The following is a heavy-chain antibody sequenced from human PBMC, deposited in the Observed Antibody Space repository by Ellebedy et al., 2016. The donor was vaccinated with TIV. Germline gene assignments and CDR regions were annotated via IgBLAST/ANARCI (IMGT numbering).Heavy chain of an antibody. Sequence: GGSLRLXXAASGFTFSSYSMNWVRQAPGKGLEWVSSISSSSSYINYADSVKGRFTISRDNAKNSLYLQMNSLRAEDTAVYYCAREPTDLGEPFDYWGQGTLVTVSS. D-gene: IGHD3-16*01. CDR3: AREPTDLGEPFDY. CDR1: GFTFSSYS. CDR2: ISSSSSYI. V-gene: IGHV3-21*01. J-gene: IGHJ4*02.